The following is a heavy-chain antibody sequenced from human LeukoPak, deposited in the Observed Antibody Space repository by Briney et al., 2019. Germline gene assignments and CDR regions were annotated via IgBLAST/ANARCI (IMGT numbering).Heavy chain of an antibody. D-gene: IGHD6-19*01. CDR3: AKDLFRGSGWYQIDY. Sequence: ASVKVSCKASGYTFTGYYMHWVRQAPGQGLEWMGWINPNSGGTNYAQKFQGRVTMTRDTSISTAYMELSRLRAEDTAVYYCAKDLFRGSGWYQIDYWGQGTLVTVSS. CDR2: INPNSGGT. V-gene: IGHV1-2*02. CDR1: GYTFTGYY. J-gene: IGHJ4*02.